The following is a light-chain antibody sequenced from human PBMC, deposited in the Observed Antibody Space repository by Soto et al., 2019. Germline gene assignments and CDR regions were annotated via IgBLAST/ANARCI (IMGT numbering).Light chain of an antibody. J-gene: IGKJ5*01. V-gene: IGKV3-15*01. Sequence: IVMTQSPATLSVSPGERATFSCRASQSVGDNLAWYQQKPGQTPRLLIYGASTRATSVPARVSGSGSGTEFTLTISSLQAEDVAAYYCQQYDSLPLTFGQGTRLEIK. CDR1: QSVGDN. CDR2: GAS. CDR3: QQYDSLPLT.